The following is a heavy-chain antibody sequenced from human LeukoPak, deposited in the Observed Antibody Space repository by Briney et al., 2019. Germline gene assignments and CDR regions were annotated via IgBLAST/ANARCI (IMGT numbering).Heavy chain of an antibody. J-gene: IGHJ6*02. CDR3: AKGIAAAGTMVVASYYGMDV. V-gene: IGHV3-23*01. CDR2: ISGGGGST. CDR1: GFTFSSYA. D-gene: IGHD6-13*01. Sequence: GGSLRLSCAASGFTFSSYAMSWVRQAPGKGLEWFSAISGGGGSTYYADSVKGRFTISRDNSKNTLYLQMNSPRAEDTAVYYCAKGIAAAGTMVVASYYGMDVWGQGTTVTVSS.